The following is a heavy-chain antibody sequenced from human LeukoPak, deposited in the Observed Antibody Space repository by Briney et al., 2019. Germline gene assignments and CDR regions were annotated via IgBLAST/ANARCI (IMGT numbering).Heavy chain of an antibody. Sequence: ASVPVSCLASGYTFTSYGMSWVRQAPGHGREWMGWISAYNGNTNYAQKLQGRVTMTTDTSTRTAYMELRSLRSDDTAVYYCARDEDTDYDILTGNYYYYGMDVWGQGTTVTVSS. CDR1: GYTFTSYG. CDR3: ARDEDTDYDILTGNYYYYGMDV. J-gene: IGHJ6*02. V-gene: IGHV1-18*01. D-gene: IGHD3-9*01. CDR2: ISAYNGNT.